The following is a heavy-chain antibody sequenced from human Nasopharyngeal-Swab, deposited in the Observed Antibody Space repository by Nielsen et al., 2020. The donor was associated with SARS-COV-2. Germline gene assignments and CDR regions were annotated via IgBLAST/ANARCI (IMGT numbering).Heavy chain of an antibody. J-gene: IGHJ4*02. CDR3: ARISYDILTGYYVGFDY. CDR2: LDWDDDK. Sequence: SGPTLVHPTRTLTLTCTFSGFSLSTSGMCVSWIRQPPGKALEWLALLDWDDDKYYSTSLKTRLTISKDTSKNQVVLTMTNMDPVDTATYYCARISYDILTGYYVGFDYWGQGTLVTVSS. CDR1: GFSLSTSGMC. V-gene: IGHV2-70*01. D-gene: IGHD3-9*01.